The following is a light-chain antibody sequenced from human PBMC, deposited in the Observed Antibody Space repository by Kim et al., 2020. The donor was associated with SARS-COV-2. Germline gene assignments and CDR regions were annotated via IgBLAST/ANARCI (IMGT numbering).Light chain of an antibody. V-gene: IGLV1-51*01. CDR2: DYK. CDR1: SSNIGNDN. J-gene: IGLJ3*02. CDR3: GTWDSSLSGLV. Sequence: GQKVNISCSGSSSNIGNDNVSWYQKVPGTGAKILIYDYKKRPTGIPDRFSGSKSGTSATLGITGLHTGDEADYYCGTWDSSLSGLVFGGWTQLTVL.